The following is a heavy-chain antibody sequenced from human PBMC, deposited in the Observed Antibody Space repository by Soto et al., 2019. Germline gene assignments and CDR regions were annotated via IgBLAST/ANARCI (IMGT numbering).Heavy chain of an antibody. Sequence: PWGTLYIDWKSANEGMCVDFGSCSLQPQGKGLEWIGYVYFSGSDNYNPSLKSRVTISVDTSKNQLSLKLSSVTAADTAVYFCARGRIAAAGIYYYYGMDVWGQGTTVTVSS. D-gene: IGHD6-13*01. J-gene: IGHJ6*02. CDR3: ARGRIAAAGIYYYYGMDV. CDR1: NEGMCVDF. V-gene: IGHV4-59*12. CDR2: VYFSGSD.